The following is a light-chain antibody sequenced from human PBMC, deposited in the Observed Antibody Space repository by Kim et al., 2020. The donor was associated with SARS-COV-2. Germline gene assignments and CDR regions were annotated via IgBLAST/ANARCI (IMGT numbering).Light chain of an antibody. J-gene: IGKJ4*01. Sequence: PGERATLSCRASQSIATYLAWYQQRPGQAPRLLVYDASDRATGVPDRFSGSGSGTDFTLTISSLEPEDFSTYYCQQRNSWPPAVTFGGGTKVDIK. CDR2: DAS. CDR1: QSIATY. V-gene: IGKV3-11*01. CDR3: QQRNSWPPAVT.